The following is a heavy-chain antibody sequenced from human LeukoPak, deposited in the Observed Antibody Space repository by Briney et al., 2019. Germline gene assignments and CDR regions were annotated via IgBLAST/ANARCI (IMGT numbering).Heavy chain of an antibody. Sequence: SGGSLRLSCAASGLTFTTYEMNWVRQAPGKGLEWISYISPGGGDTIYYADSVKGRFTISRDNAKNSVYLQMKSLRGEDTAVYYCARKTFGTVYFDYWGQGNLVTVSS. J-gene: IGHJ4*02. CDR3: ARKTFGTVYFDY. CDR2: ISPGGGDTI. V-gene: IGHV3-48*03. D-gene: IGHD1-1*01. CDR1: GLTFTTYE.